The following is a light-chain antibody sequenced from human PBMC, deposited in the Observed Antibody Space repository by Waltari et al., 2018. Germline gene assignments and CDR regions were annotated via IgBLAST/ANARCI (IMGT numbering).Light chain of an antibody. V-gene: IGLV3-19*01. J-gene: IGLJ2*01. CDR2: DKD. Sequence: SSELTQAPAVSVAMGQTVRITCQGDSLRSYYASWYQQRPGQAPILVIYDKDNRPSGVPDRFSGSSSHNTASLTITGAQAEDEASYYCHSRDASGVGGSFGGGTKLTVL. CDR1: SLRSYY. CDR3: HSRDASGVGGS.